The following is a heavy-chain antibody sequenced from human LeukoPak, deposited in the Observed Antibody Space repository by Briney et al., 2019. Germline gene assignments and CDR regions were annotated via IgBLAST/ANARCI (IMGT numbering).Heavy chain of an antibody. CDR1: GGTLRRHT. Sequence: SVKVSCKASGGTLRRHTITWVRQAPGQGLEWMGRIIPVMGIANYAQKFQGRVTITADTSTDTAYMDLISLRSEDTAVYYCASRSHKTIVGADTREVGDYWGQGTLVTVSS. D-gene: IGHD6-19*01. CDR2: IIPVMGIA. J-gene: IGHJ4*02. CDR3: ASRSHKTIVGADTREVGDY. V-gene: IGHV1-69*02.